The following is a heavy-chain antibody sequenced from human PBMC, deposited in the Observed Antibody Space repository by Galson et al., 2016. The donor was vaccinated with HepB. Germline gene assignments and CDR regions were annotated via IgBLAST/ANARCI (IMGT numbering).Heavy chain of an antibody. J-gene: IGHJ2*01. CDR3: ARDEPTLTIPRGRFDL. CDR2: IIPILGIT. Sequence: SVKVSCKASGGTFDNNAISWVRQAPGQGLEWMGRIIPILGITNYAQRFQGRLTITADKSSSTVYMELSSLRSEDTAVYFCARDEPTLTIPRGRFDLWGRGTLVTVSS. V-gene: IGHV1-69*04. CDR1: GGTFDNNA. D-gene: IGHD4-17*01.